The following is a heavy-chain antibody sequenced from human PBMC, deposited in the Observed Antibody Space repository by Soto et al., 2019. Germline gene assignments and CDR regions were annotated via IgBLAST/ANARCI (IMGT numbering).Heavy chain of an antibody. D-gene: IGHD3-16*02. CDR1: GYTFTGYY. J-gene: IGHJ4*02. V-gene: IGHV1-2*02. CDR2: INPNSGGT. Sequence: GASVKVSCKASGYTFTGYYMHWVRQAPGQGLEWMGWINPNSGGTNYAQKFQGRVTMTRDTSISTAYMELSRLRSDDTAVYYCAREGVWGSYRYSGSDYWGQGTLVTVSS. CDR3: AREGVWGSYRYSGSDY.